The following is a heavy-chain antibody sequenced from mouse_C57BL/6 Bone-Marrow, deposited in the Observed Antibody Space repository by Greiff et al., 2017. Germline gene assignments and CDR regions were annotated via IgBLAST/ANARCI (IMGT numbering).Heavy chain of an antibody. D-gene: IGHD2-5*01. V-gene: IGHV5-4*03. Sequence: EVKLVESGGGLVKPGGSLKLSCEASGFTFSSYAMSWVRQTPEKGLEWVATISDGGSYTYYPDNVKGRFTISRANAKNNLYLQMSHLKSEDTAMYYCARDSNYGFAYWGQGTLVTVSA. CDR1: GFTFSSYA. CDR3: ARDSNYGFAY. CDR2: ISDGGSYT. J-gene: IGHJ3*01.